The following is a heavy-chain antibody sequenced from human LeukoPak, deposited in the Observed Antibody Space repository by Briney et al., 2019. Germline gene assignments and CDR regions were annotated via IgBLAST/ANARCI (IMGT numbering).Heavy chain of an antibody. Sequence: GASVKVSCKASGYTFTSYYMHWVRQAPGQGLEWMGIINPSGGSTSYAQKFQGRVTMTRDTSTSTVYMELSSLRSEDTAVYYCASPRLGHYYDSSGSDAFDIWGQGTMVTVSS. CDR1: GYTFTSYY. CDR3: ASPRLGHYYDSSGSDAFDI. CDR2: INPSGGST. J-gene: IGHJ3*02. V-gene: IGHV1-46*01. D-gene: IGHD3-22*01.